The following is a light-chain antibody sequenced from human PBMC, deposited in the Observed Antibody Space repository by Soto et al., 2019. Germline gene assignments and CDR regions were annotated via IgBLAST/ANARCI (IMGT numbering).Light chain of an antibody. CDR1: SSDVGGHKY. Sequence: QSALTQPASVSGSPGQSITIPCTGTSSDVGGHKYVSWYQHHPGKAPKLMIYDVSNRPSGVSNRFSGSKSGNTASLTISGLQAEDEADYYCSSYTSTTTFDVFGTGTKVTVL. V-gene: IGLV2-14*03. CDR3: SSYTSTTTFDV. CDR2: DVS. J-gene: IGLJ1*01.